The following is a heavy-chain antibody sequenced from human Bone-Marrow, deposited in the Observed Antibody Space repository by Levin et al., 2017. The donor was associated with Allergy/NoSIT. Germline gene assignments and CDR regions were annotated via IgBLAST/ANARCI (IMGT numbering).Heavy chain of an antibody. J-gene: IGHJ4*02. Sequence: GGSPRLSCAASGFTFRSFEMTWVRQAPGKGLEWVSYISSSGSTIYYADSVKGRFTISRDNSKNALYLQMNSLRVDDTALYYCAGTVEVNFFDYWGQGTLVTVSS. CDR1: GFTFRSFE. CDR3: AGTVEVNFFDY. D-gene: IGHD1-26*01. CDR2: ISSSGSTI. V-gene: IGHV3-48*03.